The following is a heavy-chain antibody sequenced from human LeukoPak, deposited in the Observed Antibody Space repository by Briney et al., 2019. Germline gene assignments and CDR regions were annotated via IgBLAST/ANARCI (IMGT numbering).Heavy chain of an antibody. CDR3: ARDITGSFDY. D-gene: IGHD1-14*01. V-gene: IGHV4-38-2*02. CDR2: IYYSGST. CDR1: GYSISSGYY. Sequence: SETLSLTCTVSGYSISSGYYWGWIRQPPGKGLEWIGSIYYSGSTYYNPSLKSRVTISVDTSKNQFSLKLSSVTAADTAVYYCARDITGSFDYWGQGNLVAVSS. J-gene: IGHJ4*02.